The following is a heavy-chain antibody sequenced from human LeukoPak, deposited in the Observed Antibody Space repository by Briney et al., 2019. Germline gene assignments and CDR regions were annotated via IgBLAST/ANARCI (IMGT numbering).Heavy chain of an antibody. CDR3: VADCYGDCID. Sequence: SVNVSCKASGFXFSSSAVQWVRQARGQRLQWIGWIVVGSGNTNYAQNFQERVPITRDMSTSTAYMELSSLRSEDTAVYYCVADCYGDCIDWGQGTLVTVSS. CDR1: GFXFSSSA. V-gene: IGHV1-58*01. J-gene: IGHJ4*02. D-gene: IGHD4-17*01. CDR2: IVVGSGNT.